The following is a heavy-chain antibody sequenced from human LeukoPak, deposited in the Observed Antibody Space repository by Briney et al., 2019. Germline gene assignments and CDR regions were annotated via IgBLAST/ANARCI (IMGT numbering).Heavy chain of an antibody. J-gene: IGHJ6*02. V-gene: IGHV1-69*13. CDR1: GGTFSSYA. D-gene: IGHD2-15*01. CDR3: ARTCSGGSCYYYYYGMDV. Sequence: SVKVSCTASGGTFSSYAISWVRQAPGQGLEWMGGIIPIFGTANYAQKFQGRVTITADESTSTAYMELSSLRSEDTAVYYCARTCSGGSCYYYYYGMDVWGQGTTVTVSS. CDR2: IIPIFGTA.